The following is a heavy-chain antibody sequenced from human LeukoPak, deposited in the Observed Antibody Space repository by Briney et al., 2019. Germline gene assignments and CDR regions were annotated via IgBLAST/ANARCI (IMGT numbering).Heavy chain of an antibody. J-gene: IGHJ5*02. V-gene: IGHV4-59*01. CDR1: AGSISSYY. Sequence: SPSLSPACTVAAGSISSYYWSWVRQPPGRGLEWIGYIYYSGNTNYYTSLESRVTISVDTSKNQFSPRLKSVTAADTAVYYCVRGRAWFDPWGQGTLVTVSS. CDR3: VRGRAWFDP. D-gene: IGHD3-10*01. CDR2: IYYSGNT.